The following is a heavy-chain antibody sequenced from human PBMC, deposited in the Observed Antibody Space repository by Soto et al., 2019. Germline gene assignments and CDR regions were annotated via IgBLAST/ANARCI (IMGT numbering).Heavy chain of an antibody. Sequence: QVQLVEAGGGVVQPGRSLRLSCAASGFTFSSYAMHWVRQAPGKGLEGVAVISYDGRNTYYANSVKGRFTIYRDNSKNTLFLQMNSLRAEDTAVYYCAREATIHLWLMSHCDYWGQGTLITVSS. CDR2: ISYDGRNT. CDR3: AREATIHLWLMSHCDY. J-gene: IGHJ4*02. D-gene: IGHD5-18*01. V-gene: IGHV3-30*04. CDR1: GFTFSSYA.